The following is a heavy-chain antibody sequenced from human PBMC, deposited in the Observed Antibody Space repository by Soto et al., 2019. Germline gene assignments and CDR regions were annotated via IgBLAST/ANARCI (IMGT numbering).Heavy chain of an antibody. CDR3: ARYNWGFDY. CDR1: GGSISSGGYS. Sequence: SETLSLTCAVSGGSISSGGYSWSWIRQPPGKGLEWIGYIYHSGSTYYNPSLKSRVTISVDRSKNQFSLKLSSVTAADTAVYYCARYNWGFDYWGQGTLVTVSS. CDR2: IYHSGST. J-gene: IGHJ4*02. D-gene: IGHD1-20*01. V-gene: IGHV4-30-2*01.